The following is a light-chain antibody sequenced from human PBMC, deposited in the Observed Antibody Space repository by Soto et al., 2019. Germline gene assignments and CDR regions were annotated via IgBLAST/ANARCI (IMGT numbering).Light chain of an antibody. CDR3: QQYGSSPPRT. V-gene: IGKV3-15*01. CDR2: GAS. Sequence: EIVMTQSPATLSVSPGERATLSCRASQSVRSNLAWYQQKLGQAPRLLIYGASTRATGIPARFSGSGSGTEFTLTISSLQSEDFAVYYCQQYGSSPPRTFGQGTKVEIK. J-gene: IGKJ1*01. CDR1: QSVRSN.